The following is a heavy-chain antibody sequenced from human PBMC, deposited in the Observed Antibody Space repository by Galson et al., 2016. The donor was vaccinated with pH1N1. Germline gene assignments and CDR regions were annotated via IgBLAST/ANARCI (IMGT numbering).Heavy chain of an antibody. D-gene: IGHD2-21*02. CDR3: ARGGGDLDS. J-gene: IGHJ4*02. CDR1: GDSINRNY. V-gene: IGHV4-59*01. Sequence: ETLSLTCTVSGDSINRNYWSWIRQPPGKGLEWIGYIYYSGTTSYNPSLKSRITISVDSSQGHFSLKLTSVTAADTAVYYCARGGGDLDSWGQGTLVTVSS. CDR2: IYYSGTT.